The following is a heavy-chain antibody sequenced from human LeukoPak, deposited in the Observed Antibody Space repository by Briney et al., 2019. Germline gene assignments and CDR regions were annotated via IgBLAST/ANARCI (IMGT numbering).Heavy chain of an antibody. V-gene: IGHV4-4*02. CDR1: GGSIITNTW. Sequence: PSETLSLTCGVSGGSIITNTWWSWVRQPPGKGLEWIGEVHLNGATNYNPSLESRVSMSIDKSKNQLSLKLSSVTAADTATYYCTRESGAFSPFGFWGQGTLVTVSS. CDR3: TRESGAFSPFGF. D-gene: IGHD1-26*01. CDR2: VHLNGAT. J-gene: IGHJ4*02.